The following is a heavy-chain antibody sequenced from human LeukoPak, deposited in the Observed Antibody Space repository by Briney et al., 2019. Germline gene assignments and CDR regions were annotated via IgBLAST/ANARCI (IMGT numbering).Heavy chain of an antibody. CDR1: GFSFSSYW. CDR2: MDLDGSEK. V-gene: IGHV3-7*01. J-gene: IGHJ4*02. Sequence: PGGSLRLSCAASGFSFSSYWMSWVRQAPGKGPEWMANMDLDGSEKYYGDSVQGRFTIFRDSAKNSLYLQMNSLRAEDTAVYYCAREDHSKYEYWGQGALVIVSS. D-gene: IGHD4-11*01. CDR3: AREDHSKYEY.